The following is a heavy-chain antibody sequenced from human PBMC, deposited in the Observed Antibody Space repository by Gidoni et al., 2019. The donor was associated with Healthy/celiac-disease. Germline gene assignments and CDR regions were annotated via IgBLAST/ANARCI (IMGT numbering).Heavy chain of an antibody. D-gene: IGHD3-10*01. CDR1: GFPFSSYA. CDR3: AKLLWFRELLIDY. Sequence: EVQLLESGGGLVQPGGSLSLSCEASGFPFSSYALSWVRQAPGQGLEWVSAISGSGGSTYYADSVKGRFTISRDNSKNTLYLQMNSLRAEDTAVYYCAKLLWFRELLIDYGGQGTLVTVSS. V-gene: IGHV3-23*01. J-gene: IGHJ4*02. CDR2: ISGSGGST.